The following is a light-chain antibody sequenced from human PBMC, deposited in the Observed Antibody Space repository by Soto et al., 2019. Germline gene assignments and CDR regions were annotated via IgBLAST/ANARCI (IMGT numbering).Light chain of an antibody. V-gene: IGKV3-20*01. CDR3: QQYGNSPDA. J-gene: IGKJ2*01. Sequence: EIVLTQSPGTLSLSPGERATLSCRASQSVSSNYLAWYQQKSGQAPRLLIYGASSRATGIPDRFSGSGSGTHVTLTSSKLEPEDIAVYYCQQYGNSPDAFGQGTELEI. CDR2: GAS. CDR1: QSVSSNY.